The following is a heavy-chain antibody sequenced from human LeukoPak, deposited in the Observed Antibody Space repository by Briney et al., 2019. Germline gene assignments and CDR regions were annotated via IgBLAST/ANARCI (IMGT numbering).Heavy chain of an antibody. D-gene: IGHD2-2*01. Sequence: SETLSLTCTVSGGSIRSRSYYWGWIRQSPGKGLEWIGSIHYSGSTDYNPSLKSRVTISVDTSKNQFSLKLSSVTAADTAVYYCARDSCSSTSCRKKFDYWGQGTLVTVSS. J-gene: IGHJ4*02. CDR2: IHYSGST. CDR3: ARDSCSSTSCRKKFDY. V-gene: IGHV4-39*07. CDR1: GGSIRSRSYY.